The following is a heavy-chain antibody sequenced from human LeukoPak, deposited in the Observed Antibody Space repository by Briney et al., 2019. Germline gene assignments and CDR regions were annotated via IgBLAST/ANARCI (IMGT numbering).Heavy chain of an antibody. CDR1: GFTVSSNY. Sequence: GGSLRHSFAASGFTVSSNYMSWVRQAPGEGLEWVSVIYSGGSTYYAHSVMGRFTISRDNSKTTLYLQMNSLRAEDTAVYYCAKDLRATYYYGSGSYFDYWGQGTLVTVSS. J-gene: IGHJ4*02. V-gene: IGHV3-53*01. CDR2: IYSGGST. CDR3: AKDLRATYYYGSGSYFDY. D-gene: IGHD3-10*01.